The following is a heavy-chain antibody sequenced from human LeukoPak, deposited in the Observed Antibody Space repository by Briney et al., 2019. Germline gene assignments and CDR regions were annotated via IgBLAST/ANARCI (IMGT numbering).Heavy chain of an antibody. D-gene: IGHD3-9*01. Sequence: GGSLRLSCAASGFTVSSNYMSWVRQAPGKGLEWVSVIYSGGSTYYADSVKGRFTISRDNSKNTLYLQMNSLRAEDTAVYYCARDFNPTYYDILTGYYGYYYYGMDVWGQGTTVTVSS. V-gene: IGHV3-53*01. CDR2: IYSGGST. CDR3: ARDFNPTYYDILTGYYGYYYYGMDV. CDR1: GFTVSSNY. J-gene: IGHJ6*02.